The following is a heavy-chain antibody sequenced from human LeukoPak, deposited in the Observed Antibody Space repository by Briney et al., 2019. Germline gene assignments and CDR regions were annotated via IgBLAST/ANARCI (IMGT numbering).Heavy chain of an antibody. CDR3: ARESTVTTGAFDI. D-gene: IGHD4-11*01. CDR2: INPNSGGT. CDR1: GYTFTGYY. J-gene: IGHJ3*02. Sequence: ASVKVSCKASGYTFTGYYMHWVRQAPGQGLEWMGWINPNSGGTNYAQKFQGRVTITADKSTSTAYMELSSLRSEDTAVYYCARESTVTTGAFDIWGQGTMVTVSS. V-gene: IGHV1-2*02.